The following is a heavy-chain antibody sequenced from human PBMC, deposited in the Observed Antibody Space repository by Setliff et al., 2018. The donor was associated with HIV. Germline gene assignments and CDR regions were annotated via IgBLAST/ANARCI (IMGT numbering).Heavy chain of an antibody. V-gene: IGHV3-74*01. Sequence: PGGSLRLSCAASGFIFSSKWMHWVRQVPGKGLVWVSRTDTDGSITSYADSVKGRFTISRDNAKSTLYLQMNNLRAEDTALYYCATDVAGKYDYWGQGTLVTVSS. CDR2: TDTDGSIT. D-gene: IGHD2-15*01. J-gene: IGHJ4*02. CDR3: ATDVAGKYDY. CDR1: GFIFSSKW.